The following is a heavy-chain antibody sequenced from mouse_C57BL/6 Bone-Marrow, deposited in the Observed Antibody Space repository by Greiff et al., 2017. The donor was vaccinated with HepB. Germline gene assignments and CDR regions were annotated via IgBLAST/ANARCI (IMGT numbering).Heavy chain of an antibody. CDR1: GYTFTSYW. CDR2: IHPNSGST. J-gene: IGHJ1*03. V-gene: IGHV1-64*01. CDR3: ARSGDGLLRRYFDV. D-gene: IGHD2-3*01. Sequence: QVQLQQSGPELVKPGASVKISCKASGYTFTSYWMHWVKQRPGQGLEWIGMIHPNSGSTNYNEKFKSKATLTVDKSSSTAYMQLSSLTSEDSAVYYCARSGDGLLRRYFDVWGTGTTVTVSS.